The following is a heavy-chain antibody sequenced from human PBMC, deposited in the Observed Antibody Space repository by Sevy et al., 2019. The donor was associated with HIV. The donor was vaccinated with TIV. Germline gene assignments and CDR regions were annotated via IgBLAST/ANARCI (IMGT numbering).Heavy chain of an antibody. CDR1: DLTFGANG. V-gene: IGHV3-7*01. J-gene: IGHJ4*02. CDR3: AHETFGRFES. CDR2: IKADGSKK. Sequence: GGSLRLSCAASDLTFGANGITWAPEAPGKGLEWVANIKADGSKKPYVDSVEGRFTISRDNAKNLLFLQMNSLRVEDTAVYYCAHETFGRFESWGQGTLVTVSS. D-gene: IGHD3-16*01.